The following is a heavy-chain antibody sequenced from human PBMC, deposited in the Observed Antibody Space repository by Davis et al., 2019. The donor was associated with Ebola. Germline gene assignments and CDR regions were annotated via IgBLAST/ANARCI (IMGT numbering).Heavy chain of an antibody. CDR3: ASQGWCSGIPCIHAPSGY. Sequence: GESLKISCKGSGYTFSSFWMNWVRQAPRKGLEWVSRINNDGTSTNYTDVVRGRFTVSRDNAKNTLYLQMNSLRVEDTAVYYCASQGWCSGIPCIHAPSGYWGQGTPVTVS. J-gene: IGHJ4*02. V-gene: IGHV3-74*01. CDR2: INNDGTST. CDR1: GYTFSSFW. D-gene: IGHD2-15*01.